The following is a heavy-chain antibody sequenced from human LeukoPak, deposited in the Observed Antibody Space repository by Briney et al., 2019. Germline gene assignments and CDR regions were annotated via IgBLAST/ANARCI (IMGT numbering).Heavy chain of an antibody. D-gene: IGHD6-19*01. CDR3: ASAVAGPYYFDY. J-gene: IGHJ4*02. CDR1: GGSISSSSYY. Sequence: SETLSLTCTVSGGSISSSSYYWGWIRQPPGKGLEWIGSIYYSGSTYYNPSLKSRLTISVDTSKNQFSLKLSSVTAADTAVYYCASAVAGPYYFDYWGQGTLVTVSS. V-gene: IGHV4-39*01. CDR2: IYYSGST.